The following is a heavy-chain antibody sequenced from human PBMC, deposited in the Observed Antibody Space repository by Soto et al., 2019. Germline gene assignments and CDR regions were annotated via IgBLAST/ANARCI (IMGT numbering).Heavy chain of an antibody. CDR2: IYYSGST. Sequence: SETLSLTCTVSGGSISSGGYYWSWIRQHPGKGLEWIGYIYYSGSTNYNPSLKSRVTISADTSKNQFSLKLSSVTAADTAVYYCASGDYGGDYYYYGMDVWGQGTTVTVSS. V-gene: IGHV4-31*03. CDR3: ASGDYGGDYYYYGMDV. D-gene: IGHD4-17*01. J-gene: IGHJ6*02. CDR1: GGSISSGGYY.